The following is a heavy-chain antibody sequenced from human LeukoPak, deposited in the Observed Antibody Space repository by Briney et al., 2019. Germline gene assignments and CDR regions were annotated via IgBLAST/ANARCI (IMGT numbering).Heavy chain of an antibody. CDR1: GFTFSSYA. D-gene: IGHD2-2*01. Sequence: GGSLRLSCAASGFTFSSYAMSWVRQAPGKGLEWVSAISGSGGSTYYADSVKGRFTISRDNSKNTLYLQMNSLRAEDTAVYYCAKRSNPDIVVVPAASTPYYYYYMDVWGKGTTVTVSS. V-gene: IGHV3-23*01. CDR2: ISGSGGST. CDR3: AKRSNPDIVVVPAASTPYYYYYMDV. J-gene: IGHJ6*03.